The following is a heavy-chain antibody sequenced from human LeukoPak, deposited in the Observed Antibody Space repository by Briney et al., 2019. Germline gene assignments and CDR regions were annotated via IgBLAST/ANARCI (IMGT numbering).Heavy chain of an antibody. J-gene: IGHJ4*02. CDR1: GYTFTSYG. D-gene: IGHD1-26*01. CDR2: ISAYNGNT. V-gene: IGHV1-18*01. Sequence: ASVKVSCKASGYTFTSYGISWVRQATGQGLEWMGWISAYNGNTNYAQKLQGRLTMTTDTPTSTAYMELRSLRSDDTAVYYCARAWELLSAFDYWGQGTLVTVSS. CDR3: ARAWELLSAFDY.